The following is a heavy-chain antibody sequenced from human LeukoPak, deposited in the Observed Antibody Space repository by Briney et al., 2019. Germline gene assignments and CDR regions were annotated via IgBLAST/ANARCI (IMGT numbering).Heavy chain of an antibody. CDR1: GYTFTSYG. J-gene: IGHJ4*02. V-gene: IGHV1-18*01. D-gene: IGHD5-18*01. CDR2: ISAYNGNT. CDR3: ARIPLNGYTPDY. Sequence: ASVKVSCKASGYTFTSYGISWVRQAPGQGLEWMGWISAYNGNTNYAQKLQGRVTMTRNTSISTAYMELSSLRSEDTAVYYCARIPLNGYTPDYWGQGTLVTVSS.